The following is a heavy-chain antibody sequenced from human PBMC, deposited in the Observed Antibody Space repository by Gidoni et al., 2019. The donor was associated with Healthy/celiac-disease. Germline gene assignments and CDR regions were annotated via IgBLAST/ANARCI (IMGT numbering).Heavy chain of an antibody. CDR1: GGTASSYD. CDR3: ARDLWVRGSWFDP. D-gene: IGHD3-10*01. J-gene: IGHJ5*02. V-gene: IGHV1-69*01. Sequence: QVQLVQSGAEVMKPGSTVKVSCKASGGTASSYDISWVRRSPGPGLEWLAGIIPIFGTANCAKKFQGRITIPSDESTSTAYMELSSLRSEDTAVYYFARDLWVRGSWFDPWGQGTLVTVSS. CDR2: IIPIFGTA.